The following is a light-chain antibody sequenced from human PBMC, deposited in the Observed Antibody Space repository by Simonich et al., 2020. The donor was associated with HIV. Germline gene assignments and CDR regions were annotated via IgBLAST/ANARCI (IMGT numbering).Light chain of an antibody. V-gene: IGKV3-11*01. Sequence: TQSPSTLSASVGDRVTITCRASQSVSSYLAWYQQKPGQAPRLLIYDASNRATGIPARFSGSGSGTDFTLTISSLEAEDFAVYYCQHRSNWPPTFGQGTKVDIK. CDR1: QSVSSY. CDR2: DAS. J-gene: IGKJ1*01. CDR3: QHRSNWPPT.